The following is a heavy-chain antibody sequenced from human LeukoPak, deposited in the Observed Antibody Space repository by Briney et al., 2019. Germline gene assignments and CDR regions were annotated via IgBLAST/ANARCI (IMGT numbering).Heavy chain of an antibody. V-gene: IGHV4-59*01. CDR2: IYYSGST. Sequence: SETLSLTCTVSGGSISSYYWSWIRQPPGKGLEWIGYIYYSGSTNYNPSLKSRVTISGDTSKNQFSLKLSSVTAADTAVYYCTRTGSMVRGVISNWFDPWGQGTLVTVSS. J-gene: IGHJ5*02. D-gene: IGHD3-10*01. CDR3: TRTGSMVRGVISNWFDP. CDR1: GGSISSYY.